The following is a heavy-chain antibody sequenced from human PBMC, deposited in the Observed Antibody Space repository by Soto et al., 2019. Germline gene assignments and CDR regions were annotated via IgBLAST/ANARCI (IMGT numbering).Heavy chain of an antibody. J-gene: IGHJ6*02. D-gene: IGHD6-6*01. CDR2: INHSGST. V-gene: IGHV4-34*01. Sequence: SETLSLTCAVYGGSFSGHYWNWIRQPPGKGLESIGEINHSGSTNYNPSLKSRVTISVDTSKNQFSLRLSSVTAADTAVYYCARKSSLAGRGLFKYHHYGMDVWGQGTTVTVS. CDR1: GGSFSGHY. CDR3: ARKSSLAGRGLFKYHHYGMDV.